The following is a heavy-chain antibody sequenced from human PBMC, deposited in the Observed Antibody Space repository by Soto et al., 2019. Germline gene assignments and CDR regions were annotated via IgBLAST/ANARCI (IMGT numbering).Heavy chain of an antibody. CDR1: GFTFGSYA. D-gene: IGHD3-10*01. V-gene: IGHV3-23*01. J-gene: IGHJ5*02. CDR2: ISGSGGST. CDR3: AIHGPFGIPNENWFDP. Sequence: GGSLRLSCAASGFTFGSYAMSWVRQAPGKGLEWVSAISGSGGSTYYADSVKGRFTISRDNSKNTLYLQMNSLRAEDTAVYYCAIHGPFGIPNENWFDPWGQGTLVTVSS.